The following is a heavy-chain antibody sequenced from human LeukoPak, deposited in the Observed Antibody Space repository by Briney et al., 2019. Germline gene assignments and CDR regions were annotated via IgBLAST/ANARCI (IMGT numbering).Heavy chain of an antibody. CDR3: AKVRRGPRYDAFDI. J-gene: IGHJ3*02. CDR2: ISRDGVST. CDR1: GFTFDDYA. V-gene: IGHV3-43*02. Sequence: PGGALRLSCAASGFTFDDYAMQWVGQAPGKGLEGVALISRDGVSTYYADSVTGRFTLSRDNSKNSLYLQMNSLRTEDTALYYCAKVRRGPRYDAFDIWGQGTMVTVSS.